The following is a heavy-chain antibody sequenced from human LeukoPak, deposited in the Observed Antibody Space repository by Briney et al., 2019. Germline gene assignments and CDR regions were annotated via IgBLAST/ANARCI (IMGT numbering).Heavy chain of an antibody. CDR1: GGSISSGDYY. D-gene: IGHD3-10*01. CDR3: AREDGVEGSGSYYDY. CDR2: IYYSGST. V-gene: IGHV4-30-4*01. J-gene: IGHJ4*02. Sequence: SQTLSLTCTVSGGSISSGDYYWSWIRQPPGKGLEWIGYIYYSGSTYYNPSLKSRVTISVDTSKNQFSLKLSSVTAADTAVYYCAREDGVEGSGSYYDYWGQGTLVTVSS.